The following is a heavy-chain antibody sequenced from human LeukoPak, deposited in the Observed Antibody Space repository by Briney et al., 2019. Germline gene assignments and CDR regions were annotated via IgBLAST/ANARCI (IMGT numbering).Heavy chain of an antibody. CDR3: ARGWRYCSSTSCPTGWFDP. D-gene: IGHD2-2*01. Sequence: PLETLSLTCAVYGGSFSGYYWSWIRQPPGKGLEWIGEINHSGSTNYNPSLKSRVTISVDTSKNQFSLKLSSVTAADTAVYYCARGWRYCSSTSCPTGWFDPWGQGTLVTVSS. CDR2: INHSGST. J-gene: IGHJ5*02. V-gene: IGHV4-34*01. CDR1: GGSFSGYY.